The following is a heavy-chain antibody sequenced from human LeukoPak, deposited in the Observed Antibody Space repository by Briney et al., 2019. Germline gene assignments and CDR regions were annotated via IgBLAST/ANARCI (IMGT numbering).Heavy chain of an antibody. CDR1: GGSISSGGYY. D-gene: IGHD6-13*01. J-gene: IGHJ6*02. CDR3: ARGSGSSSSMPNYYYYGMDV. Sequence: NPSETLSLTCTVSGGSISSGGYYWSWIRQHPGKGLEWIGYIYYSGSTYYNPSLKSRVTISVDTSKNQFSLKLSSVTAADTAVYYCARGSGSSSSMPNYYYYGMDVWGQGTTVTVSS. CDR2: IYYSGST. V-gene: IGHV4-31*03.